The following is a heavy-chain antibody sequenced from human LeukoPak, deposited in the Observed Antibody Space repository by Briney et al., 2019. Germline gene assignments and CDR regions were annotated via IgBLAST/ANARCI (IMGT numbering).Heavy chain of an antibody. CDR3: ARSEGYCSGGSCYGPDLKEIDY. J-gene: IGHJ4*02. CDR1: GGSISIFY. V-gene: IGHV4-59*07. D-gene: IGHD2-15*01. Sequence: PSDTLSLLCTVSGGSISIFYWSWIRQPRGKALECIGYIYYSGSTNFIPPLKSRVTLSVDASKNQFSLKLSSVTAADTGVYYCARSEGYCSGGSCYGPDLKEIDYWGQGTLVTVSS. CDR2: IYYSGST.